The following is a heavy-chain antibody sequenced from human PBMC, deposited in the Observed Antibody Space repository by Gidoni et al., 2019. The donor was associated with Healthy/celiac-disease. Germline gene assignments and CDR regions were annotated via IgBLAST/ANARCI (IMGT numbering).Heavy chain of an antibody. Sequence: EVQLVESGGGLVKPGGSLRLSCAASGFTFSSYSMNWVRQAPGKGLEWVSSISSSSSYIYYAASVKGRFTISRDNAKNSLYLQMNSLRAEDTVVYYCAREGRGSSYAFDIWGQGTMVTVSS. V-gene: IGHV3-21*01. CDR1: GFTFSSYS. J-gene: IGHJ3*02. D-gene: IGHD6-6*01. CDR2: ISSSSSYI. CDR3: AREGRGSSYAFDI.